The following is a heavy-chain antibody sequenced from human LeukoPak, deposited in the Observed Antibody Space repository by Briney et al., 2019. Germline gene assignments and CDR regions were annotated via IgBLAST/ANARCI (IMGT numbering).Heavy chain of an antibody. CDR1: GFTFSGYL. V-gene: IGHV3-7*01. Sequence: AGGSLRLSCAASGFTFSGYLMSWVRQAPGKGLEWGANIKEEGSEKYYVDSVKGRFIISRDNAKNSLYLQMNSLRAEDTAVYYCARDSSAAPHSYWGQGTLVTVFS. J-gene: IGHJ4*02. CDR2: IKEEGSEK. D-gene: IGHD2-15*01. CDR3: ARDSSAAPHSY.